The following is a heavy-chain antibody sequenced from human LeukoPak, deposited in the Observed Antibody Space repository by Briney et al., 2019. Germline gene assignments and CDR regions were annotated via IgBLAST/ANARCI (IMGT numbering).Heavy chain of an antibody. J-gene: IGHJ4*02. Sequence: PGGSLRLSCAASGFTFSTHTMSWVRQAPGKGLEWVSTISGSGTATSYTDSVTGRFTISRDNSKNTLYLQMNSLRAENTAVYYCAKRVATVTPVGLDSWGQGTLVTVSS. CDR1: GFTFSTHT. CDR3: AKRVATVTPVGLDS. CDR2: ISGSGTAT. V-gene: IGHV3-23*01. D-gene: IGHD4-17*01.